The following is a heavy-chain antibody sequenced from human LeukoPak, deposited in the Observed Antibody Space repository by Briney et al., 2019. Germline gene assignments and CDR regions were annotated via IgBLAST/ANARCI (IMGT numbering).Heavy chain of an antibody. CDR1: GFTFSTYW. CDR2: IKQDGSEK. Sequence: GGSLRLSCEASGFTFSTYWMSWVRQAPGKGLEWVANIKQDGSEKYYVDSVKGRFTISRDDAKNSLYLQMNSLRAEDTAVYYCARGMTYYYDSSGYWGDYWGQGTLVTVSS. V-gene: IGHV3-7*01. D-gene: IGHD3-22*01. J-gene: IGHJ4*02. CDR3: ARGMTYYYDSSGYWGDY.